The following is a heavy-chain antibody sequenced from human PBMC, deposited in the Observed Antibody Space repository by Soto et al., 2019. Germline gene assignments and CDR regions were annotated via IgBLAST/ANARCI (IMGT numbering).Heavy chain of an antibody. CDR3: TTVCSSTSCYAGFDP. D-gene: IGHD2-2*01. CDR2: IKSKTDGGTT. Sequence: GGSLRLSCAASGSTFSNAWMSWVRQAPGKGLEWVGRIKSKTDGGTTDYAAPVKGRFTISRDDSKNTLYLQMNSLKTEDTAVYYCTTVCSSTSCYAGFDPWGQGTLVTVSS. V-gene: IGHV3-15*01. J-gene: IGHJ5*02. CDR1: GSTFSNAW.